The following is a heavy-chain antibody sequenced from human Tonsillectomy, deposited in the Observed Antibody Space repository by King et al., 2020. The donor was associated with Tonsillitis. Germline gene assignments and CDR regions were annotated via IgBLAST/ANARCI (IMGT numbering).Heavy chain of an antibody. J-gene: IGHJ4*02. D-gene: IGHD3-9*01. CDR2: ISGSGGSI. V-gene: IGHV3-23*04. CDR3: AKENYDILTGYNARTFDY. Sequence: VQLVESGGGLVQPGGSLRLSCAASGFTFSSYAMSWVRQAPGKGLEWVSAISGSGGSIYYADSVKGRFTISRDNSKNTLYLQVNSQRAEDTAVYYGAKENYDILTGYNARTFDYWGQGTLVTVSS. CDR1: GFTFSSYA.